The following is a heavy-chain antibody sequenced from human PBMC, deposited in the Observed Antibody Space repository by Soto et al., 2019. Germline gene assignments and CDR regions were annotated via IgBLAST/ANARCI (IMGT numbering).Heavy chain of an antibody. V-gene: IGHV3-23*01. CDR2: ISGSGGST. J-gene: IGHJ6*02. CDR1: GFTFSSYA. D-gene: IGHD6-6*01. CDR3: AKDSPYSSSSRGYCGMDV. Sequence: EVQLLESGGGLVQPGGSLRLSCAASGFTFSSYAMSWVRQAPGKGLEWVSAISGSGGSTYYADSVKGRFTISRDNSKNTLYLQMNSLRAEDTAVYYCAKDSPYSSSSRGYCGMDVWGQGTTVTVSS.